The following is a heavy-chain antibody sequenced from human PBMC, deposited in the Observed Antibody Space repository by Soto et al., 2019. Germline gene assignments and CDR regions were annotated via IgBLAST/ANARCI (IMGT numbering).Heavy chain of an antibody. J-gene: IGHJ4*02. CDR2: VYYSGST. V-gene: IGHV4-59*08. Sequence: SETLALTCTVSGCSISSHYWSWIRQPPGQGLEWIGYVYYSGSTNYNPSLKSRVTISVDTSKSQFSLRLSSVTAADTAAYFWARLDGYEHYFYYCGQGALVTVSS. CDR3: ARLDGYEHYFYY. CDR1: GCSISSHY. D-gene: IGHD5-12*01.